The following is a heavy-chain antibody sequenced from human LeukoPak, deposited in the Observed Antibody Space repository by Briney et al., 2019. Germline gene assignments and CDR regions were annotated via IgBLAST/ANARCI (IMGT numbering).Heavy chain of an antibody. D-gene: IGHD3-22*01. Sequence: ASVKVSCKVSGGTFSSYAISWVRQAPGQGLEWMGRIIPIFGTANYAQKFQGRVTITTDESTSTAYMELSSLRSEDTAVYYCARTTYYYDSSGWIFDYWGQGTLVTVSS. CDR2: IIPIFGTA. J-gene: IGHJ4*02. CDR1: GGTFSSYA. CDR3: ARTTYYYDSSGWIFDY. V-gene: IGHV1-69*05.